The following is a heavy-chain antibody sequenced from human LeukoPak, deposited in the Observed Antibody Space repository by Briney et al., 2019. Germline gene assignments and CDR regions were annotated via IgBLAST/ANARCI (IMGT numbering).Heavy chain of an antibody. D-gene: IGHD3-22*01. J-gene: IGHJ4*02. CDR2: ISSDSTTI. CDR3: ARVLHKRNYDSSVYYGY. V-gene: IGHV3-48*01. Sequence: GGSLRLSCAVSGFTFSSYEMNWVRQAPGKGLEWVSYISSDSTTIYYADSVKGRFTISRDNAKNSLYLQMNSLRAEDTAVYYCARVLHKRNYDSSVYYGYWGQGSLVTVSS. CDR1: GFTFSSYE.